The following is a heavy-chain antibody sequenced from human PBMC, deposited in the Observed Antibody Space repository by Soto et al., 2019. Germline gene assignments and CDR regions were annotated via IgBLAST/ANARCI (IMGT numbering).Heavy chain of an antibody. CDR2: ISWNSGSI. J-gene: IGHJ6*03. CDR1: GFSFDDYA. Sequence: EVQLVESGGGLVQPGRSLRLSCAASGFSFDDYAMHWVRQAPGKGLEWVSGISWNSGSIGYADSVKGRFIISRDNAKNSLYLQMNSLRAEDTALYYCAKDYYGSGMGGYMDVWGKGTTVTVSS. D-gene: IGHD3-10*01. V-gene: IGHV3-9*01. CDR3: AKDYYGSGMGGYMDV.